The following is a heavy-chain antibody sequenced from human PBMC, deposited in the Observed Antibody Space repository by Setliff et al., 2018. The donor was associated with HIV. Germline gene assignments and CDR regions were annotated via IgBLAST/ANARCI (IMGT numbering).Heavy chain of an antibody. CDR3: ARHAGYSSSSLDY. CDR1: GGSISSYY. J-gene: IGHJ4*02. D-gene: IGHD6-6*01. CDR2: IYYSGST. V-gene: IGHV4-59*08. Sequence: SSETLSLTCTVSGGSISSYYWSWIRQPPGKGLEWIGYIYYSGSTNYNPSLKSRVTISVDTSKNQFSLKLSSVTAADTAVYYCARHAGYSSSSLDYWGQGTLVTVSS.